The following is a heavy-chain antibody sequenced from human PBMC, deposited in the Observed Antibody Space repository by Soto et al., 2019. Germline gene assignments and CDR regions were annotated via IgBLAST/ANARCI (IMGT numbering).Heavy chain of an antibody. CDR2: IIPIFGTA. CDR3: ARGYRLEAHSVYYYYGMDV. V-gene: IGHV1-69*06. CDR1: GGTFSSYA. D-gene: IGHD5-18*01. J-gene: IGHJ6*02. Sequence: SVKVSCKASGGTFSSYAISWVRQAPGQGLEWMGGIIPIFGTANYAQKFQGRVTITADKSTSTAYMELSSLRSEDTAVYYCARGYRLEAHSVYYYYGMDVWGQGTTVTVSS.